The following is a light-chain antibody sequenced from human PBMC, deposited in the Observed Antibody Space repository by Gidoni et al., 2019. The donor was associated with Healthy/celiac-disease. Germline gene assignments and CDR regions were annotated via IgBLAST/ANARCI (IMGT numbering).Light chain of an antibody. V-gene: IGKV1-5*03. CDR2: KAS. CDR1: QSISSW. CDR3: QQYNSYRT. J-gene: IGKJ1*01. Sequence: DIQMTQSPSTLSASVGDRVTITCRASQSISSWLAWYQQKPGKAPKLLIYKASSLESGVPSRCRGSGSGTEFTLTISSLQPDYFATYYCQQYNSYRTFGQGTKVEIK.